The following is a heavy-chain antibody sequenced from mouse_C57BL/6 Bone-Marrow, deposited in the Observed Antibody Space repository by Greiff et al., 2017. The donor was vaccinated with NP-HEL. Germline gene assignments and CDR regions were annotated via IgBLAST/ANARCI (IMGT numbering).Heavy chain of an antibody. CDR3: ARYEGWLPFDY. Sequence: QVQLQQPGAELVMPGASVKLSCKASGYTFTSYWMHWVKQRPGQGLEWIGEIDPSDSYTNYNQKFKGKSTLTVDKSSSTAYMQLSSLTSEDSAVYYCARYEGWLPFDYWGPGTTLTVSS. CDR2: IDPSDSYT. D-gene: IGHD2-3*01. V-gene: IGHV1-69*01. J-gene: IGHJ2*01. CDR1: GYTFTSYW.